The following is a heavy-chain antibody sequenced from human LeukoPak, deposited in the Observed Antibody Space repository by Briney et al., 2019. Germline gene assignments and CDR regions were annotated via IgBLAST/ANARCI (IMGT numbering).Heavy chain of an antibody. Sequence: SETLSLTCTVSGGSIINSGYYWGWIRQPPGKGLEWIGSVYYSGNTYYNPSLKSRVTISVDTSKNQFSLKLSSVTAADTAVYYCARDRGYDILTGYPGGNWFDPWGQGTLVTVSS. CDR1: GGSIINSGYY. CDR3: ARDRGYDILTGYPGGNWFDP. V-gene: IGHV4-39*07. CDR2: VYYSGNT. D-gene: IGHD3-9*01. J-gene: IGHJ5*02.